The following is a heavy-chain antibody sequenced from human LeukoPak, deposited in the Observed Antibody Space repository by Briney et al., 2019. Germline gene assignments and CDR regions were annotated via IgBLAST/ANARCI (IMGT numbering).Heavy chain of an antibody. D-gene: IGHD4-17*01. V-gene: IGHV6-1*01. CDR1: GDSVSINSVT. Sequence: SQTLSLTCAISGDSVSINSVTWNWIRQSPSRGLEWLGRTYYRSTWYNDYAVSVRGRITVNPDTSKNQFSLHLTSVTPEDTAVYYFPRRLTTYDSSDPWGQGSLLTV. CDR3: PRRLTTYDSSDP. J-gene: IGHJ5*02. CDR2: TYYRSTWYN.